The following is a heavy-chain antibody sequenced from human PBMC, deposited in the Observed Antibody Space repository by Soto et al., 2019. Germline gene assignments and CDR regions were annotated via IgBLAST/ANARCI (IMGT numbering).Heavy chain of an antibody. CDR1: GYSFAGYW. J-gene: IGHJ4*03. D-gene: IGHD3-22*01. V-gene: IGHV5-10-1*01. Sequence: GESLKISCKGSGYSFAGYWITWVRQKPGKGLEWMGRIDPSDSQTYYSPSFRGHVTISVTKSITTVFLQWSSLRASDTAMYHCARQIYDSDTGPNFQYYFDTWGQGTPVTVSS. CDR3: ARQIYDSDTGPNFQYYFDT. CDR2: IDPSDSQT.